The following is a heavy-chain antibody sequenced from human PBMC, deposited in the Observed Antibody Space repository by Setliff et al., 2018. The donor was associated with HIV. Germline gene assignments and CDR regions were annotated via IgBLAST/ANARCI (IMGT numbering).Heavy chain of an antibody. V-gene: IGHV4-39*07. CDR3: ARGGPTVAFGLDV. CDR2: MNSKGES. D-gene: IGHD4-17*01. CDR1: GGSIRVDNYF. Sequence: SETLSLTCTVSGGSIRVDNYFWGWIRQPPGKGLEWIGIMNSKGESFYNASFTNGVLISIDTSNNQFSLNLNSVTAADTAVYYCARGGPTVAFGLDVWGQGATVTVSS. J-gene: IGHJ6*02.